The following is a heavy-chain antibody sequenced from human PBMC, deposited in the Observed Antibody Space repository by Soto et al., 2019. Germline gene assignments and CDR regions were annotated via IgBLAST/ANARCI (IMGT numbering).Heavy chain of an antibody. CDR3: ARYDPVVRDAFDI. V-gene: IGHV1-8*01. Sequence: ASVKVSCKASGYTFTSYDIEWVRQATGQGPEWMGWMNPNSGKTGYAQKFQGRVTMTWNTSITTAYMELSGLRSEDTAVYYCARYDPVVRDAFDIGGQGTMVTVSS. D-gene: IGHD2-15*01. CDR2: MNPNSGKT. J-gene: IGHJ3*02. CDR1: GYTFTSYD.